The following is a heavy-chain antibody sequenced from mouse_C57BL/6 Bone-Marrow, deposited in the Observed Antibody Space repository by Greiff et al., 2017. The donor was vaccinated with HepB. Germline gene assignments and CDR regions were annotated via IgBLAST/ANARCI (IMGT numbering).Heavy chain of an antibody. CDR1: GFTFSSYA. V-gene: IGHV5-4*01. Sequence: EVHLVESGGGLVKPGGSLKLSCAASGFTFSSYAMSWVRQTPEKRLEWVATISDGGSYTYYPDNVKGRVTISRDNAKNNLYLQMSHLKSEDTAMYYCARGGPTIVTTWYFDVWGTGTTVTVSS. CDR3: ARGGPTIVTTWYFDV. J-gene: IGHJ1*03. CDR2: ISDGGSYT. D-gene: IGHD2-5*01.